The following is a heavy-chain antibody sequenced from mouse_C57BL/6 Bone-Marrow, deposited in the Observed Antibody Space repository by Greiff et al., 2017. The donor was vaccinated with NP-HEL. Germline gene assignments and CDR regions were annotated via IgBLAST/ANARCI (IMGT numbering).Heavy chain of an antibody. J-gene: IGHJ4*01. Sequence: EVKLVESGPVLVKPGASVKMSCKASGYTFTDYYMNWVKQSHGKSLEWIGVINPYNGGTSYNQKFKGKATLTVDKSSSTAYMELNSLTSEDSAVYYCARSSDGYYYYYAMDYWGQGTSVTVSS. CDR1: GYTFTDYY. V-gene: IGHV1-19*01. CDR2: INPYNGGT. CDR3: ARSSDGYYYYYAMDY. D-gene: IGHD2-3*01.